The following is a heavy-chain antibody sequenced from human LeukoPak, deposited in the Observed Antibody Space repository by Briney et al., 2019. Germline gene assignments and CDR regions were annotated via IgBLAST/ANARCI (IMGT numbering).Heavy chain of an antibody. J-gene: IGHJ4*02. Sequence: GGSLRLSCAASGFTFSSYGMHWVRQAPGKGLERVAFIRYDGSNKYYADSVKGRFTISRDNSKNTLCLQMNSLRAEDTAVYYCAKDGGYPRGVHFDYWGQGTLVTVSS. CDR3: AKDGGYPRGVHFDY. CDR1: GFTFSSYG. CDR2: IRYDGSNK. D-gene: IGHD5-12*01. V-gene: IGHV3-30*02.